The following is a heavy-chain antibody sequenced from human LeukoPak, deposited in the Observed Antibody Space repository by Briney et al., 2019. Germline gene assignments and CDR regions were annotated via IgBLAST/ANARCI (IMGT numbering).Heavy chain of an antibody. J-gene: IGHJ6*03. V-gene: IGHV3-7*01. D-gene: IGHD3-10*01. CDR1: GFTFSSYS. CDR2: IKQDGSEK. Sequence: GGSLRLSCAASGFTFSSYSMSWVRQAPGKGLEWVANIKQDGSEKNYVGSVKGRFTIARDNAKNSLYLQMNSLRAEDTAVYYCARGGGITMVRGVPYYYYMDVWGKGTTVTVSS. CDR3: ARGGGITMVRGVPYYYYMDV.